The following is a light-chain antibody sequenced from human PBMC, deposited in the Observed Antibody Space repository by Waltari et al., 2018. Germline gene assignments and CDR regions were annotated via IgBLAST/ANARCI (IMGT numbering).Light chain of an antibody. J-gene: IGKJ1*01. CDR2: GAS. CDR1: QSVTTN. Sequence: EIVMTPSPATLSVSPGEGATLSCRASQSVTTNLAWYQRRPGHAPRLLIHGASTRATVIHARFSGSGSWTEFTLTMSSLQSEDFAVYYCQQYKDWPRAFGQGTKVEIK. V-gene: IGKV3D-15*01. CDR3: QQYKDWPRA.